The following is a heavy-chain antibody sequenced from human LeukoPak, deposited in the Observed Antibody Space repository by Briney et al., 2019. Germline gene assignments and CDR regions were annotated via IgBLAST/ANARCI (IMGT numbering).Heavy chain of an antibody. Sequence: SETLSLTCTASGGSIDSYYWSWIRQPPGKGLEWVGDIYYTGSTEYHPSLKSRVTISLDTSKNQFSLKLTSVTAADTAVYYCARVYQSAEYYFGYWGQGNLVSVSS. D-gene: IGHD2-2*01. CDR2: IYYTGST. CDR3: ARVYQSAEYYFGY. V-gene: IGHV4-59*01. CDR1: GGSIDSYY. J-gene: IGHJ4*02.